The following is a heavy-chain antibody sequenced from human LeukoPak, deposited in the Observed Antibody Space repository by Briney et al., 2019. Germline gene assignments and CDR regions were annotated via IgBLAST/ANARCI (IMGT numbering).Heavy chain of an antibody. CDR1: GFTFNDYW. J-gene: IGHJ4*02. D-gene: IGHD1-1*01. V-gene: IGHV3-74*01. CDR2: INTDGSST. CDR3: ARRTVTGTYDY. Sequence: PGGSLRLSCAASGFTFNDYWMHWVRQAPGKGLLWVSRINTDGSSTDYADSVKGRFTIFRDNAKNTLYLQMDSLRAEDSAVYYCARRTVTGTYDYWGQGTLVTAS.